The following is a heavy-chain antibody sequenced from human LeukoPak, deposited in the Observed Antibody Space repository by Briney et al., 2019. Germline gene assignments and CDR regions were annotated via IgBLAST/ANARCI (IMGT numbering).Heavy chain of an antibody. D-gene: IGHD5-12*01. Sequence: GGSLRLSCAASGFTFSSYAMTWVRQAPGMGLEWVSGISGSGGSTYYADSVKGRFTISRDNSKNTLYLQMNSLRAEDTAVYYCAKDEASGYGLGGGYYYYMDVWGKGTTVTVSS. J-gene: IGHJ6*03. V-gene: IGHV3-23*01. CDR2: ISGSGGST. CDR1: GFTFSSYA. CDR3: AKDEASGYGLGGGYYYYMDV.